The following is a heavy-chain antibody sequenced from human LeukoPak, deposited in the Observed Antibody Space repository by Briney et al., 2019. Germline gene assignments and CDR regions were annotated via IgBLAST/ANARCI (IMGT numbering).Heavy chain of an antibody. V-gene: IGHV1-46*01. J-gene: IGHJ4*02. D-gene: IGHD4-11*01. CDR2: INPSGRMIYPSDSDT. CDR3: ARGDDYSDFYLRF. CDR1: GYTFTSHY. Sequence: ASVKVSCKASGYTFTSHYIHWVRQAPGQGLEWMGLINPSGRMIYPSDSDTAYTQKFQGRVTMTRDPSTSTVYMELSSLRYEDTAVYYCARGDDYSDFYLRFWGQGTLVTVSS.